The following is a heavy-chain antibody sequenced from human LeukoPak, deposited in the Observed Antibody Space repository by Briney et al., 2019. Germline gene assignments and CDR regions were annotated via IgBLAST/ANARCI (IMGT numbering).Heavy chain of an antibody. J-gene: IGHJ5*02. CDR3: GLIAAAYNWFDP. D-gene: IGHD6-13*01. CDR1: GFTFSSYS. CDR2: ISSSSSYI. V-gene: IGHV3-21*01. Sequence: PGGSLRLSCAASGFTFSSYSMYWVRQAPGKGLEWVSSISSSSSYIYYADSVKGRFTISRDNAKNSLYLQMNSLRAEDTAVYYCGLIAAAYNWFDPWGQGTLVTVSS.